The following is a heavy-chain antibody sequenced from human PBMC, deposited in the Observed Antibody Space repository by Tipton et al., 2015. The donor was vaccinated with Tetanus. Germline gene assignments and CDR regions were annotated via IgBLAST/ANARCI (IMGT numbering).Heavy chain of an antibody. CDR2: ITWDDNT. Sequence: SLRLSCEASGFTFNEYSMHLVRQRPGKALEWVSVITWDDNTFYAASIQGRFTISRDNNKDSLYLQMNDLTAEDTALYFCAKDKELYYYYYGMDVWGQGTAVTVSS. D-gene: IGHD1-26*01. J-gene: IGHJ6*02. V-gene: IGHV3-43*01. CDR1: GFTFNEYS. CDR3: AKDKELYYYYYGMDV.